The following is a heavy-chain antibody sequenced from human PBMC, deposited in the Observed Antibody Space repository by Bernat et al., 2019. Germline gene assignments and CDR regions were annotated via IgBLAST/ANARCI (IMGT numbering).Heavy chain of an antibody. D-gene: IGHD5-12*01. CDR1: GFTFSSYA. V-gene: IGHV3-23*01. CDR2: ISGSGGST. J-gene: IGHJ3*02. CDR3: ARDGGYSGYDYAFDI. Sequence: EVQLLESGGGLVQPGGSLRLSCAASGFTFSSYAMTWVRQAPGKGLEWVSAISGSGGSTYYTDSVKGRFTISRDNSKNTLYLQMNSLRAEDTAVYYCARDGGYSGYDYAFDIWGQGTMVTVSS.